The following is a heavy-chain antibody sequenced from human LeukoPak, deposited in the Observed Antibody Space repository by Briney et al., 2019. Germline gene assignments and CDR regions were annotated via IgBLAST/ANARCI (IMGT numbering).Heavy chain of an antibody. V-gene: IGHV1-24*01. D-gene: IGHD2-2*01. CDR1: GYTLTELS. CDR2: FEPEDGET. J-gene: IGHJ4*02. CDR3: ATRTYQLLTDY. Sequence: ASGKVSCKVSGYTLTELSIHLVRLAPGKGLEWMGGFEPEDGETIYAQKFQGRVTMTEDTSTDTAYMELSSLRSEDTAVYYCATRTYQLLTDYWGQGTLVTASS.